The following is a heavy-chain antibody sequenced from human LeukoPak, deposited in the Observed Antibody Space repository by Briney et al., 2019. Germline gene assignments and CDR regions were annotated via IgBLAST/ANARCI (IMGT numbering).Heavy chain of an antibody. D-gene: IGHD3-10*01. CDR2: INHSGST. Sequence: PSETLSLTCAVYGGSFSGYYWSWIRQPPGKGLEWVGEINHSGSTNYNPSLKRRVTTSVNTSKSQYSQKLSLVTAADTAVYYCAGGPNRGSDRYCFYPWGQGTLITVSS. V-gene: IGHV4-34*01. CDR1: GGSFSGYY. J-gene: IGHJ5*02. CDR3: AGGPNRGSDRYCFYP.